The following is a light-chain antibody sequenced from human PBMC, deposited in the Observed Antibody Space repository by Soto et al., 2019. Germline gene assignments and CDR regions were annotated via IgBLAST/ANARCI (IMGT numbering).Light chain of an antibody. Sequence: QSALTQPRSVSGSPGQSVTISCTGTSSDLGGYNFVSWYQHHPGKAPKLMIYDVSKRPSGVPDRFSGSKSGNTASLTISGLQAEDEADYYCYSFAGFNTQFGGGTKLTVL. J-gene: IGLJ2*01. CDR3: YSFAGFNTQ. CDR2: DVS. CDR1: SSDLGGYNF. V-gene: IGLV2-11*01.